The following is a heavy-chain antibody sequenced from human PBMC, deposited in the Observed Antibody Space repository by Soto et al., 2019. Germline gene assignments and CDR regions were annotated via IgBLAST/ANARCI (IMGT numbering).Heavy chain of an antibody. CDR3: ARLGYCSSTSCYDYYYYGMDV. V-gene: IGHV1-18*01. D-gene: IGHD2-2*01. CDR2: ISAYNGNT. Sequence: QVQLVQSGAEVKKPGASVEVSCKASGYTFTSYGISWVRQAPGQGLEWMGWISAYNGNTNYAQKLQGRVTMTTDTSTSTAYMQLRSLRSDDTAVYYCARLGYCSSTSCYDYYYYGMDVWGQGTTVTVSS. J-gene: IGHJ6*02. CDR1: GYTFTSYG.